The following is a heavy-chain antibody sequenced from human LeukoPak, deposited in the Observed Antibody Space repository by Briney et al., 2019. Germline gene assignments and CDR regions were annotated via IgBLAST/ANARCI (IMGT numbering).Heavy chain of an antibody. CDR1: GGSISSISYY. D-gene: IGHD3-10*01. Sequence: SETLSLTCTVSGGSISSISYYWGGIRHPPGRGLDGIGIIYYSGSTYYNPSLKSRVTISVDTSKIQFSPKLSSVTAADTAVYYCAGDTYYYGSGSFNWFDPWGQGTLVTVSS. J-gene: IGHJ5*02. CDR3: AGDTYYYGSGSFNWFDP. V-gene: IGHV4-39*01. CDR2: IYYSGST.